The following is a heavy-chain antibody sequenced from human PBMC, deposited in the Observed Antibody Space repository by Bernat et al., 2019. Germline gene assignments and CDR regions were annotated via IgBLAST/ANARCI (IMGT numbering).Heavy chain of an antibody. CDR1: GDNFLNYK. Sequence: QVRLVQSGTEVKKPGASVKVSCKASGDNFLNYKIHWVRQAPGQRLEWMGWIRAANGQTIYSARFQDRVTITRDTSASAAYLEVRSLTSEDTAVYYCARDEYLWGQVTTVTVSS. D-gene: IGHD6-6*01. CDR2: IRAANGQT. J-gene: IGHJ3*01. CDR3: ARDEYL. V-gene: IGHV1-3*01.